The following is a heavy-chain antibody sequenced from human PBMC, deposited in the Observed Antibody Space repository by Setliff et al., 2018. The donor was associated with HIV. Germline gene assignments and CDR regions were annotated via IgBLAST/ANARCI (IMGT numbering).Heavy chain of an antibody. Sequence: PSETLSLTCAVYAGSFSGYYWSWIRQPSGKGLEWIGEINHSGSTNYNPSLKSRVTISVDTSKNQFSLKLSSVTAADTAMYYCARGRRNEWELLLLAFDMWGQGTMVTVSS. D-gene: IGHD1-26*01. CDR3: ARGRRNEWELLLLAFDM. CDR2: INHSGST. CDR1: AGSFSGYY. V-gene: IGHV4-34*01. J-gene: IGHJ3*02.